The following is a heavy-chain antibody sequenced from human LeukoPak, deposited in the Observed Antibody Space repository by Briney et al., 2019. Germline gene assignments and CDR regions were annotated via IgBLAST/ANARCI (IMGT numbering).Heavy chain of an antibody. CDR3: ARGVGPTYGREWFDP. V-gene: IGHV1-8*01. J-gene: IGHJ5*02. Sequence: ASVKVSCKASGYSFTSDDMNWVRQAPGQGLEWMGWMSAKSGRTGYAREFQGRVSLTRNTSTTTAYMELSNLTSEDTAVYYCARGVGPTYGREWFDPWGQGTLVIVSS. D-gene: IGHD3-10*01. CDR2: MSAKSGRT. CDR1: GYSFTSDD.